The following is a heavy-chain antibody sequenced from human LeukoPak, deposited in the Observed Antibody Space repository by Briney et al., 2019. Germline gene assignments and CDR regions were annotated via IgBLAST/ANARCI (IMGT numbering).Heavy chain of an antibody. V-gene: IGHV1-2*06. CDR1: GYTFTGYY. CDR3: ARGYCSGGGCYSVENWFDP. Sequence: ASVKGSCKASGYTFTGYYIFWVRQAPGQGLKWMGRINPNSGGTQYAQEFQGRVTMTRDTSISTAYMELSRLRSDDTAVYYCARGYCSGGGCYSVENWFDPWGQGTLVTVSS. D-gene: IGHD2-15*01. J-gene: IGHJ5*02. CDR2: INPNSGGT.